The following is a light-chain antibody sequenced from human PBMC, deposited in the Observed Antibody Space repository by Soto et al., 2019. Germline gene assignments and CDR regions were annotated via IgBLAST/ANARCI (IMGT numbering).Light chain of an antibody. CDR2: SNN. CDR3: AAWDDSLNGRV. CDR1: SSNIGSNT. J-gene: IGLJ1*01. Sequence: QSVLTQPPSASGTPGQRVTISCSGSSSNIGSNTVNWYQQLPGTAPKLLIYSNNQRPSGVPDLFSDAKSGTSASLALSGLQSEDEAEYYCAAWDDSLNGRVFGTGSKLAVL. V-gene: IGLV1-44*01.